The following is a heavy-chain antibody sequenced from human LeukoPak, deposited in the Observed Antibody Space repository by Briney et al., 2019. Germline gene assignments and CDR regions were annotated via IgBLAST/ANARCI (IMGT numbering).Heavy chain of an antibody. CDR3: VRVLTVTFDS. D-gene: IGHD4-17*01. V-gene: IGHV3-23*01. Sequence: GGSLRLSCAASGFTFSSYAMTWVRQAPGKGLEWVSAISGSGGSTYYAGSVKGRFTISRDNSKYTLYLQMNNLRAEDTAVYYCVRVLTVTFDSWGQGTLVTVSS. CDR2: ISGSGGST. J-gene: IGHJ4*02. CDR1: GFTFSSYA.